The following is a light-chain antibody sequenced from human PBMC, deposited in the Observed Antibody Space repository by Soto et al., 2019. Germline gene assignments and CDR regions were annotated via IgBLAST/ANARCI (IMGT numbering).Light chain of an antibody. CDR2: DAS. CDR3: QHRSKWPLT. J-gene: IGKJ4*01. Sequence: ATRSLSPGDSATLSFRARQSVSNYLAWYQQKPRQAPRLLIYDASNRATGIPDSFSGSGSGADFTPTISSLEAEDAVVYYCQHRSKWPLTFGGGTMVDIK. CDR1: QSVSNY. V-gene: IGKV3-11*01.